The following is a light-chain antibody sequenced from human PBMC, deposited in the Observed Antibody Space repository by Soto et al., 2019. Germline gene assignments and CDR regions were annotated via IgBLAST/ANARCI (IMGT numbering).Light chain of an antibody. Sequence: EIVMTQSPATLSVSPGERATLSCRASQSVSSNLAWYQQKAGQTPRLLISGASSRATGIPDRFSGSGSGTDFTLTISRLEPEDFAVYYCQQRSNWPPKFGQGTKVDIK. CDR3: QQRSNWPPK. V-gene: IGKV3D-20*02. J-gene: IGKJ1*01. CDR1: QSVSSN. CDR2: GAS.